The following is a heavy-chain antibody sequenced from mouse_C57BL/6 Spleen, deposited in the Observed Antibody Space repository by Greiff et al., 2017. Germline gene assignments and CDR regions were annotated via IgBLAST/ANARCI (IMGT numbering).Heavy chain of an antibody. J-gene: IGHJ3*01. CDR1: GYSITSGYY. CDR2: ISYDGSN. CDR3: ARENGDPAWFAY. Sequence: EVKLMESGPGLVKPSQSLSLTCSVTGYSITSGYYWNWIRQFPGNKLEWMGYISYDGSNNYNPSLKNRISITRDPSKNQFFLKLNSVTTEDTATYYCARENGDPAWFAYWGQGTLVTVSA. V-gene: IGHV3-6*01.